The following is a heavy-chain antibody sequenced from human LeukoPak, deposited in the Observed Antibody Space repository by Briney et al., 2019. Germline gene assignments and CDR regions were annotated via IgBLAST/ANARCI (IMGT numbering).Heavy chain of an antibody. CDR1: GGSFSGYY. D-gene: IGHD2-2*01. CDR3: AGAGPSYCSSTSCYADY. V-gene: IGHV4-34*01. J-gene: IGHJ4*02. Sequence: NSSETLSLTCAVYGGSFSGYYWSWIRQPPGKGLEWIGEINHSGSTNYNPSLKSRVTISVDTSKNQFSLKLSSVTAADTAVYYCAGAGPSYCSSTSCYADYWGQGTLVTVSS. CDR2: INHSGST.